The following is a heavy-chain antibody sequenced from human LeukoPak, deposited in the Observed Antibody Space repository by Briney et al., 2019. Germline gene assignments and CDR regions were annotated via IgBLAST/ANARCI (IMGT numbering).Heavy chain of an antibody. CDR3: AKDLGEVRYAFDI. CDR2: INSDGSST. Sequence: PGGSLRLSCAASGFTFSSYWMHWVRQAPGKGLVWVSRINSDGSSTSYADSVKGRFTISRDNSKNMVYLQMDSLRPEDTALYHCAKDLGEVRYAFDIWGQGTMVTVSS. V-gene: IGHV3-74*01. CDR1: GFTFSSYW. D-gene: IGHD3-16*01. J-gene: IGHJ3*02.